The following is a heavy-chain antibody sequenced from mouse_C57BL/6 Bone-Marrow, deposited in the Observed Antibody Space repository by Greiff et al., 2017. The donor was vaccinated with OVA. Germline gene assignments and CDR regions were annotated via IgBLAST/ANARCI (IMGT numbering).Heavy chain of an antibody. CDR3: ARGGLRRHYAMDY. D-gene: IGHD2-4*01. Sequence: VKLMESGAELARPGASVKLSCKASGYTFTSYGISWVKQRTGQGLEWIGEIYPRSGNTYYNEKFKGKATLTADKSSSTAYMELRSLTSEDSAVYFCARGGLRRHYAMDYWGQGTSVTVSS. CDR1: GYTFTSYG. V-gene: IGHV1-81*01. CDR2: IYPRSGNT. J-gene: IGHJ4*01.